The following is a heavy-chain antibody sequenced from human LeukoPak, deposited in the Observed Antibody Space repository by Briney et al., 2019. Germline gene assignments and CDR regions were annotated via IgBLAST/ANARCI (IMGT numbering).Heavy chain of an antibody. CDR3: AKVYVGAGSDYYYMDV. CDR2: IRGSGVST. J-gene: IGHJ6*03. Sequence: GGPLRLSCAASGFTFSSYAMSWVRQAPGKGLEWVSGIRGSGVSTYYADSVKGRFTISRDNSKNTLYLQMNSLRAEDTAVYYCAKVYVGAGSDYYYMDVWGKGTTVTVSS. CDR1: GFTFSSYA. D-gene: IGHD3-10*01. V-gene: IGHV3-23*01.